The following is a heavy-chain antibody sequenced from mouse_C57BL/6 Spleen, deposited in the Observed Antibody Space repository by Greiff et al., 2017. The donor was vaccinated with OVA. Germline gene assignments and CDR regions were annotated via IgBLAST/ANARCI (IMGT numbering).Heavy chain of an antibody. CDR1: GYTFTSYW. Sequence: QVQLQQPGAELVMPGASVKLSCKASGYTFTSYWMHWVKQRPGQGLEWIGEIDPSDSYTNYNQKFKGKSTLTVDKSSSTAYMQLSSLTSEDSAVYYCAITTPRYFDVWGTGTTVTVSS. CDR2: IDPSDSYT. J-gene: IGHJ1*03. D-gene: IGHD1-1*01. V-gene: IGHV1-69*01. CDR3: AITTPRYFDV.